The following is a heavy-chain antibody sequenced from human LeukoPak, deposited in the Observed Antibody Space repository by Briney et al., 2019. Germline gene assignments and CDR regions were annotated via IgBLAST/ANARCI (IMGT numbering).Heavy chain of an antibody. Sequence: GGSLRLPCAASGFTFSSYAMHWVRQAPGKGLEWVSSISSSSSYIYYADSVKGRFTISRDNAKNSLYLQMNSLRAEDTAVYYCARSEENIVVVVAASDYWGQGTLVTVSS. CDR1: GFTFSSYA. V-gene: IGHV3-21*01. CDR2: ISSSSSYI. D-gene: IGHD2-15*01. CDR3: ARSEENIVVVVAASDY. J-gene: IGHJ4*02.